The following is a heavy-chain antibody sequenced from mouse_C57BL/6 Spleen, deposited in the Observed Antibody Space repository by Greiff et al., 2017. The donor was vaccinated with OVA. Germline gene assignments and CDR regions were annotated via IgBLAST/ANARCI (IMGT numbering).Heavy chain of an antibody. CDR3: ARRDRVTTALAY. Sequence: QVQLQQSGAELVKPGASVKLSCKASGYTFTEYSIHWVKQRSGRGLEWIGWFYPGSGSIKYNEKFKDKATLTADKSSSTGYMELSRLTSEDSAVYFCARRDRVTTALAYWGQGTTLTVSS. D-gene: IGHD2-2*01. J-gene: IGHJ2*01. CDR1: GYTFTEYS. V-gene: IGHV1-62-2*01. CDR2: FYPGSGSI.